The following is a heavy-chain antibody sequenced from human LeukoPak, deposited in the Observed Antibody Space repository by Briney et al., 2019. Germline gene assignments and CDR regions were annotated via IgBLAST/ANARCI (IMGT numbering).Heavy chain of an antibody. CDR3: ARGSGSRYNWFDP. CDR2: ISSSGSTI. Sequence: GGSLRLSCAASGFTYSSYEMNWVRQAPGKGLEWVSYISSSGSTIYYADSVKGRFTISRDNAKNSLYLQMNSLRAEDTAVYYCARGSGSRYNWFDPWGQGTLVTVSS. CDR1: GFTYSSYE. D-gene: IGHD5-12*01. J-gene: IGHJ5*02. V-gene: IGHV3-48*03.